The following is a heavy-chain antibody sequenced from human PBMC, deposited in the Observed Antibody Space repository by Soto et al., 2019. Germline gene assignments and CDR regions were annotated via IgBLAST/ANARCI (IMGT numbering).Heavy chain of an antibody. D-gene: IGHD6-13*01. V-gene: IGHV1-2*04. Sequence: ASVKVACKASGYTFTCYYMHWVRQAPGQGLELMGWINPNRRGTNYAQKFQVWVTMTRDTSISTAYMELSRLRSDDTAVYYCATDFLLTSRYEHKGSGMVVWGQGTSVTVSS. J-gene: IGHJ6*02. CDR2: INPNRRGT. CDR1: GYTFTCYY. CDR3: ATDFLLTSRYEHKGSGMVV.